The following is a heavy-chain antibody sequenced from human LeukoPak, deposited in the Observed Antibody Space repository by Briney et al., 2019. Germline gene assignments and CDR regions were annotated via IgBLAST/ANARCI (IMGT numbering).Heavy chain of an antibody. Sequence: SETLSLTCTVSGGSISSSSYYWGWIRQPPGKGLEWIGSIYYSGSTYYNPSLKSRVTISVDTSKNQFSLKLSSVTAADTAVYYCARDGPGPDYWGQGTLVTVSS. J-gene: IGHJ4*02. CDR3: ARDGPGPDY. CDR1: GGSISSSSYY. V-gene: IGHV4-39*02. CDR2: IYYSGST.